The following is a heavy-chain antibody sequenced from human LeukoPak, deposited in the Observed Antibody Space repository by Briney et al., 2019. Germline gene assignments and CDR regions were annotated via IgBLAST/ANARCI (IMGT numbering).Heavy chain of an antibody. CDR1: GIIFSNYW. J-gene: IGHJ2*01. V-gene: IGHV3-7*01. CDR2: INLDGSDQ. CDR3: ARYYDFWSGYPDWYFDL. Sequence: GGSLRLSCAASGIIFSNYWMSWVRQAPGRGLEWVANINLDGSDQNYVDSVKGRFAISRDNAKNSLYLQMNSLRAEDTAVYYCARYYDFWSGYPDWYFDLWGRGTLVTVSS. D-gene: IGHD3-3*01.